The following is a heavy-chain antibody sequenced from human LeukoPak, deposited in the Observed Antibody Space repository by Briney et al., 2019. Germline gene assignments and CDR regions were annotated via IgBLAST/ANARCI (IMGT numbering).Heavy chain of an antibody. CDR2: INHSGST. CDR3: AREGYYGGGDY. V-gene: IGHV4-34*01. J-gene: IGHJ4*02. CDR1: GGSFSGYY. D-gene: IGHD3-10*01. Sequence: PSETLSLTCAVYGGSFSGYYWSWIRQPPGKGLEWIGEINHSGSTNYNPSLKSRVTISVDTSKNQFSLKLSSVTAADTAVYYCAREGYYGGGDYWGQGTLVTVSS.